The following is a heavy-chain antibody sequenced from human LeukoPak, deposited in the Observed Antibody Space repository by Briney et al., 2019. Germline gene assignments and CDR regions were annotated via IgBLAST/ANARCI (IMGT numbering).Heavy chain of an antibody. CDR3: VGDQVDDTGYLR. CDR2: VNGIGDTT. CDR1: GFIFTTYT. J-gene: IGHJ4*02. D-gene: IGHD3-9*01. Sequence: GGSLRLSCSASGFIFTTYTMYWVRQAPGKGLEFVSVVNGIGDTTYYTDSVKGRFTISRDNSKNTLYLQMSSLRAEDTAVYYCVGDQVDDTGYLRWGQGTRVTVSA. V-gene: IGHV3-64D*06.